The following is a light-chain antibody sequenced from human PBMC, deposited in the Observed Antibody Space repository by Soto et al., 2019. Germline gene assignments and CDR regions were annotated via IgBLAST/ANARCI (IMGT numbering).Light chain of an antibody. J-gene: IGLJ2*01. Sequence: QSVLTQPPSASGSPGQSVTISCTGANSDVGAYNYVSWYQQHPGKAPKLMIFEVSKRPSGVPDRFSGSKSGNTASLTVSGLQAEDEADYYCISYGGGNAVVFGGGTKLTVL. CDR3: ISYGGGNAVV. V-gene: IGLV2-8*01. CDR1: NSDVGAYNY. CDR2: EVS.